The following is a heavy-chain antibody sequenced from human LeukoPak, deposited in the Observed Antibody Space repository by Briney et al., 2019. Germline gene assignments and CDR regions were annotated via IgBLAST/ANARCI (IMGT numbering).Heavy chain of an antibody. D-gene: IGHD1-26*01. CDR3: ARVKWELLEGSYFDY. J-gene: IGHJ4*02. CDR2: IYYSGST. Sequence: SETLSLTCTVSGGSISSSSYYWSWIRQPPGKGLEWIGYIYYSGSTNYNPSLKSRVTISVDTSKNQFSLKLSSVTAADTAVYYCARVKWELLEGSYFDYWGQGTLVTVSS. CDR1: GGSISSSSYY. V-gene: IGHV4-61*01.